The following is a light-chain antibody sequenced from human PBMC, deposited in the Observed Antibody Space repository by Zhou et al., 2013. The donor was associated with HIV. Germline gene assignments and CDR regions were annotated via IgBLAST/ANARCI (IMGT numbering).Light chain of an antibody. J-gene: IGLJ1*01. V-gene: IGLV2-14*03. CDR2: DVN. Sequence: QSALTQPASVSGSPGQSITVSCTGTSSDVGASNYVSWFQQHPGKAPKLMLYDVNNRPSGVSNRFSGSKSGNTASLTISGLQAEDEADYYCSSYTTTSTEVFGTGTKVTVL. CDR3: SSYTTTSTEV. CDR1: SSDVGASNY.